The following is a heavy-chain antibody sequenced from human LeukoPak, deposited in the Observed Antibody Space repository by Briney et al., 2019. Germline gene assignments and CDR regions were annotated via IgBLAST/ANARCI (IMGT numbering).Heavy chain of an antibody. D-gene: IGHD3-3*01. CDR3: ARDREIYDFWSGYYPQFDY. J-gene: IGHJ4*02. CDR1: GFTFSDYY. CDR2: ISDSGSSI. Sequence: GGSLRLSCAASGFTFSDYYMSWIRQAPGKGLEWVSYISDSGSSIYYADSVKGRFTISRDNARNSLYLQMNSLRAEDTAVYYCARDREIYDFWSGYYPQFDYWGQGTLVTVSS. V-gene: IGHV3-11*04.